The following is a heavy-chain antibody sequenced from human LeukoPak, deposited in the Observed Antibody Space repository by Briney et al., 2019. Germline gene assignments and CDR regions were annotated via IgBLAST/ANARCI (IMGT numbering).Heavy chain of an antibody. CDR2: ITGSGDNT. V-gene: IGHV3-23*01. CDR1: GFTFNSYD. CDR3: ARRYCTNGNCFGFTLDC. D-gene: IGHD2-8*01. Sequence: GGSLRLSCAASGFTFNSYDMGWVRQAPGKGLECVSRITGSGDNTYYADSVKGRFTISRDNSKNTVHLQMNSLTAEDTAMYYCARRYCTNGNCFGFTLDCWGQGTLVTVSS. J-gene: IGHJ4*02.